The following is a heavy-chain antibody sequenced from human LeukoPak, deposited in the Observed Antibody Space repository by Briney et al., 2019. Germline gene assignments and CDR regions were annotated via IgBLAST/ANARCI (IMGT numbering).Heavy chain of an antibody. Sequence: PSETLSLTCTVSGGSISSYYWSWIRQPPGKGLEWIGYIYYSGSTNYNPSLKSRVTISVDTSKNQFSLKLSSVTAADTAVYYCARVYWNYDYVWGSYRPYYFDYWGQGTLVTVSS. D-gene: IGHD3-16*02. V-gene: IGHV4-59*08. CDR1: GGSISSYY. CDR3: ARVYWNYDYVWGSYRPYYFDY. CDR2: IYYSGST. J-gene: IGHJ4*02.